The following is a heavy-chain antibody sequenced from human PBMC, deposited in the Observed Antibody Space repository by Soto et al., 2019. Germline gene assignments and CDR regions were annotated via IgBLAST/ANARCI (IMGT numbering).Heavy chain of an antibody. CDR2: ISWDGGST. CDR3: AKDWGSGRPYYFDY. CDR1: GFTFDDYT. Sequence: PGGSLRLSCAASGFTFDDYTMHWVRQAPGKGLEWVSLISWDGGSTYYADSVKGRFTISRDNSKNSLYLQMNSLRTEDTALYYCAKDWGSGRPYYFDYWGQGTLVTVSS. V-gene: IGHV3-43*01. D-gene: IGHD6-19*01. J-gene: IGHJ4*02.